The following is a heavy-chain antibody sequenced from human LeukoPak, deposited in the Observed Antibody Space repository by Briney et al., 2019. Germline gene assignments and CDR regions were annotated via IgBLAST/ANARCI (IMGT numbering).Heavy chain of an antibody. Sequence: SGGSLRLSCAASGFTFSSYSMNWVRQAPGKGLEWVSYISSSSSTIYYADSVKGRFTISRNNAKNSLYLKMTSLRAEDTAVYYCARGAQRFLEWLSEAYYMDVWGKGTTVTVSS. V-gene: IGHV3-48*01. D-gene: IGHD3-3*01. CDR3: ARGAQRFLEWLSEAYYMDV. J-gene: IGHJ6*03. CDR1: GFTFSSYS. CDR2: ISSSSSTI.